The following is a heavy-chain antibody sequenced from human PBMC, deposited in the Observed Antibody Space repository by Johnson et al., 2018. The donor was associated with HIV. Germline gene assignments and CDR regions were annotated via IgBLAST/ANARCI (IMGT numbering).Heavy chain of an antibody. CDR3: ARDNGAVAGPEGAFDI. Sequence: VQLVESGGGVVRPGGSLRLSCAASGFTFDDYGMNWVRQAPGKGLEWVSGIIWNSGSIAYADSVKGRFTISRDNAKNSLYLQMNSLRAEDTALYYCARDNGAVAGPEGAFDIWGQGTMVTVSS. J-gene: IGHJ3*02. D-gene: IGHD6-19*01. CDR2: IIWNSGSI. CDR1: GFTFDDYG. V-gene: IGHV3-20*04.